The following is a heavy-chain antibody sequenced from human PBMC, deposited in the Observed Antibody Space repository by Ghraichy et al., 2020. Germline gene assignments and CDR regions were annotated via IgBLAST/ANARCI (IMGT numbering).Heavy chain of an antibody. CDR3: ARAGYRLQNFDY. V-gene: IGHV3-21*01. CDR1: GFTFSSYS. D-gene: IGHD5-18*01. Sequence: GGSLRLSCAASGFTFSSYSMNWVRQAPGKGLEWVSSISSSSSYIYYADSVKGRFTISRDNAKNSLYLQMNSLRAEDTAVYYCARAGYRLQNFDYWGQGTLVTVSS. CDR2: ISSSSSYI. J-gene: IGHJ4*02.